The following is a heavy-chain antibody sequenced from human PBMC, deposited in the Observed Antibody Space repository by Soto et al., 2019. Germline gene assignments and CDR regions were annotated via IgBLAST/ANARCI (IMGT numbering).Heavy chain of an antibody. CDR2: IYPGDSDT. CDR3: AGGRVRGVITQTRDYYGMDV. Sequence: GESLKISCKGSGYSFTSYWIGWVRQMPVKGLEWMGIIYPGDSDTRYSPSFQGQVTISADKSISTAYLQWSSLKASDTAMYYCAGGRVRGVITQTRDYYGMDVWGHGTTVTVSS. D-gene: IGHD3-10*01. CDR1: GYSFTSYW. J-gene: IGHJ6*02. V-gene: IGHV5-51*01.